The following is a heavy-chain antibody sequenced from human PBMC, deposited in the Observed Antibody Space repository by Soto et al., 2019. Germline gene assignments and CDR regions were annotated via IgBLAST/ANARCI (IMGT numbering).Heavy chain of an antibody. V-gene: IGHV3-30*02. Sequence: LVESGGDVVQPGGSLKLSCTASGFVFNKFGINWVRQAPGKGLEWVGLISYDGKHEYYSDSVKGRFTISRDDSKNTVSLQMNSLRVEDTAVYYCAKDRITIVQGGYYYGLDVWGQGTTVTVSS. CDR2: ISYDGKHE. CDR3: AKDRITIVQGGYYYGLDV. CDR1: GFVFNKFG. D-gene: IGHD1-20*01. J-gene: IGHJ6*02.